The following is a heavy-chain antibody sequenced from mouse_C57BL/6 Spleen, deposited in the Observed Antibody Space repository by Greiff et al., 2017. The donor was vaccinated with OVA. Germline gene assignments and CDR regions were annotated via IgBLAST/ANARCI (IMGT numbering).Heavy chain of an antibody. Sequence: VKLQESGPELVKPGASVKLSCKASGYTFTSYDINWVKQRPGQGLEWIGWIYPRDGSTKYNEKFKGKATLTVDTSSSTAYMELHSLTSEDSAVYFCARQGSYYYGSSGGYFDVWGTGTTVTVSS. CDR2: IYPRDGST. J-gene: IGHJ1*03. D-gene: IGHD1-1*01. V-gene: IGHV1-85*01. CDR3: ARQGSYYYGSSGGYFDV. CDR1: GYTFTSYD.